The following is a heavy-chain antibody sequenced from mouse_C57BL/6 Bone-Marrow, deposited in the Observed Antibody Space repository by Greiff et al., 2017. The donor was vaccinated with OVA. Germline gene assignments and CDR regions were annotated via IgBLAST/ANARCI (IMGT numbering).Heavy chain of an antibody. CDR1: GFSLSTSGMG. J-gene: IGHJ2*01. CDR3: ARSPLYYDYDGVDY. Sequence: QVTLKESGPGILQSSQTLSLTCSFSGFSLSTSGMGVSWIRQPSGKGLEWLAHIYWDDDKRSNPALKSRLTISKDTSRNQVFLKITSVDTADTATCYCARSPLYYDYDGVDYWGQGTTLTVSS. D-gene: IGHD2-4*01. CDR2: IYWDDDK. V-gene: IGHV8-12*01.